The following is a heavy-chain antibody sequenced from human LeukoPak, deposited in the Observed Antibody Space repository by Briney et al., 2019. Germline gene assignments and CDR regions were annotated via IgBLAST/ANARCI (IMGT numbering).Heavy chain of an antibody. V-gene: IGHV3-53*01. D-gene: IGHD6-13*01. Sequence: GGSLRLSCRASGFTVSNNYMNWVPQAPGKGLEWVALIYSGGTTNYADSVKGRFNISIDNSKNTLYLQMTNVRVEDTAVYYCARDPPGIAASVSGGWGQGTLVTVSS. CDR2: IYSGGTT. CDR1: GFTVSNNY. J-gene: IGHJ4*02. CDR3: ARDPPGIAASVSGG.